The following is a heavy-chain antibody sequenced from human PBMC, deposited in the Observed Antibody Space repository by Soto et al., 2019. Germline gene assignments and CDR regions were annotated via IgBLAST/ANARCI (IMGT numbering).Heavy chain of an antibody. CDR2: IHGDASDT. J-gene: IGHJ4*02. D-gene: IGHD3-16*01. Sequence: EVQLWESGGGLVQPGGSLRLSCVASGFSFSRYAMSWVRQAPGKGLKWVSGIHGDASDTFYADSVKGRFTISRDNAKNFLYLQMSSLRAEDTAVYFCVGGGLSYFDYWGQGALVTVSS. CDR1: GFSFSRYA. V-gene: IGHV3-23*03. CDR3: VGGGLSYFDY.